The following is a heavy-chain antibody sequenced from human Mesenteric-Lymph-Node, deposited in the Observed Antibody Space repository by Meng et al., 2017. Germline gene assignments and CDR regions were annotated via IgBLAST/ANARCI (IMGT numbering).Heavy chain of an antibody. CDR2: IFYTGTT. J-gene: IGHJ2*01. CDR3: ARTGYFYDSSGYHSWYFDL. Sequence: SETLSLTCTASGSSISSSPYFWGWSRQPPGKGLEWIGNIFYTGTTYYNPSLKSRFTMSIDTSKHQFSLELNSVTAADTAVYYCARTGYFYDSSGYHSWYFDLWGRGTLVTVSS. CDR1: GSSISSSPYF. D-gene: IGHD3-22*01. V-gene: IGHV4-39*07.